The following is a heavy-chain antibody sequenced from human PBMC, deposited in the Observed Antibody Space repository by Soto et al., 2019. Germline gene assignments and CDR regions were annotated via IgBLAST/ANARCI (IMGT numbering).Heavy chain of an antibody. CDR1: GFTFSSYA. J-gene: IGHJ4*02. CDR3: ARDLRPEVGAPGDY. CDR2: ISYDGSNK. V-gene: IGHV3-30-3*01. D-gene: IGHD1-26*01. Sequence: QVQLVESGGGVVQPGRSLRLSCAASGFTFSSYAMHWVRQAPGKGLEWVAVISYDGSNKYYADSVKGRFTISRDNSKNSLYLQMDSLRAEDTAVYYCARDLRPEVGAPGDYWGQGTLVTVSS.